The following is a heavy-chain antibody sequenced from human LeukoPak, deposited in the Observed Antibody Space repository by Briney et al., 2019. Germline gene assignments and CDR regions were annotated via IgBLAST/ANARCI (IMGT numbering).Heavy chain of an antibody. Sequence: PGGSLRLSCAASGFTFSNYNMNWVRQAPGKGLEWVSSISSSSSYIYYADSVKGRFTISRDNAKNSLYLQMNSLRAEDTAVYYCASGLVVSSGYYMDVWGKGTTVTVSS. CDR3: ASGLVVSSGYYMDV. J-gene: IGHJ6*03. V-gene: IGHV3-21*01. D-gene: IGHD2-2*01. CDR1: GFTFSNYN. CDR2: ISSSSSYI.